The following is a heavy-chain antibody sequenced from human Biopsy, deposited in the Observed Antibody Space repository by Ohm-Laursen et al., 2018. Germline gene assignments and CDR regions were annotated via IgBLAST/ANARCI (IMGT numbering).Heavy chain of an antibody. D-gene: IGHD5-18*01. CDR3: ARDWNSGWRLPGMVNYYYNGMDV. CDR2: INPSGGST. V-gene: IGHV1-46*01. J-gene: IGHJ6*02. CDR1: GYTFTSYY. Sequence: ASVKVSCKASGYTFTSYYMHWVRQAPGQGLEWMGIINPSGGSTSNTQKFQGRVTMTRDTSTSTVYTELSSLRSEDTAVYYCARDWNSGWRLPGMVNYYYNGMDVWGQGTTVTVSS.